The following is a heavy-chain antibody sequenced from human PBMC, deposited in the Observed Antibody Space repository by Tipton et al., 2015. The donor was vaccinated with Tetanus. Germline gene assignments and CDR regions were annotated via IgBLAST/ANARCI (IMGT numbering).Heavy chain of an antibody. V-gene: IGHV3-11*01. CDR3: ARVAWSSTSCYSLYFDY. D-gene: IGHD2-2*01. CDR1: GFTLSDYY. J-gene: IGHJ4*02. CDR2: ISSSGATI. Sequence: SLRLSCAASGFTLSDYYMSWIRQAPGKGLEWLSYISSSGATINYADSVKGRFTISRDNAKNSLYLQMNSLSADDTAVYYCARVAWSSTSCYSLYFDYWGPGSLVTVSS.